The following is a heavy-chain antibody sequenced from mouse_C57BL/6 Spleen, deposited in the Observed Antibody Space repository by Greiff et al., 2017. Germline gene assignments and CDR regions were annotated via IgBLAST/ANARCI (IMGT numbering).Heavy chain of an antibody. Sequence: QVQLQQSGAELARPGASVKMSCKASGYTFTSYTMHWVTQRPGQGLEWIGYINPSSGYTKYNQKFKDKATLTADKSSSTAYMQLSSLTSEDSAVYYCARELGRGAMDYWGQGTSVTVSS. D-gene: IGHD4-1*01. CDR1: GYTFTSYT. CDR3: ARELGRGAMDY. J-gene: IGHJ4*01. CDR2: INPSSGYT. V-gene: IGHV1-4*01.